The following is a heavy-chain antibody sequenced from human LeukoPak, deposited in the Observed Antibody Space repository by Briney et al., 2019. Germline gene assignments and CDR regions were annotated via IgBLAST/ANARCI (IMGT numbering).Heavy chain of an antibody. Sequence: SQTLSLTCAISGDSVSSDSAAWNWIRQSPSGGLEWLGRTYYRSKWYNEYAVSVRSRITISPDTSKNQFSLQLNSVTPEDTAVYYCARGREDPNWFDPWGQGTLVTVSS. V-gene: IGHV6-1*01. CDR3: ARGREDPNWFDP. J-gene: IGHJ5*02. CDR1: GDSVSSDSAA. D-gene: IGHD1-26*01. CDR2: TYYRSKWYN.